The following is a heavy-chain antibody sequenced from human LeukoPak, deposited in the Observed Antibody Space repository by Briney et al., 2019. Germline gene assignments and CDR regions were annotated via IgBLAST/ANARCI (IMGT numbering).Heavy chain of an antibody. V-gene: IGHV3-74*01. CDR3: VRDWGYDSSGYWQKYFDT. CDR1: GFTFTTFW. J-gene: IGHJ4*02. D-gene: IGHD3-22*01. CDR2: INHDGSST. Sequence: GGSLRLSCATSGFTFTTFWMHWVRQAPGKGLVWVSRINHDGSSTNYADSVKGRFTISRDNAKNTVHLQMNSLRAEDTAVYYCVRDWGYDSSGYWQKYFDTWGQGALVTVSS.